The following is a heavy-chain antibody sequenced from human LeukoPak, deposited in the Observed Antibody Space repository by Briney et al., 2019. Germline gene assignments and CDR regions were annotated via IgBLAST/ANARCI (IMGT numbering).Heavy chain of an antibody. D-gene: IGHD2-21*02. CDR3: ARLAYCGGDCYRTTRGYFQH. J-gene: IGHJ1*01. V-gene: IGHV5-51*01. CDR1: GYSFTSYW. Sequence: GESLKISCKGSGYSFTSYWSGWVRQMPGKGLKWMGIIYPGDSDARYSPSFQGQVTISADKSINTVYLQWSSLKASDTAMYYCARLAYCGGDCYRTTRGYFQHWGQGTLVTVSS. CDR2: IYPGDSDA.